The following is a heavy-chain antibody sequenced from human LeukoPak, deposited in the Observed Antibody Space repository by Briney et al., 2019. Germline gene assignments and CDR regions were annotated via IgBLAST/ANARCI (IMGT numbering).Heavy chain of an antibody. Sequence: GGSLRLSCAASGFTFDDYAMHWVRQAPGKGLEWVSGISWNSGSIGYADSVKGRFTISRDNAKNSLYLQMNSLRAEDTALYYCAKETGSGSYGLWGQGTLVTVSS. V-gene: IGHV3-9*01. CDR1: GFTFDDYA. D-gene: IGHD3-10*01. J-gene: IGHJ4*02. CDR2: ISWNSGSI. CDR3: AKETGSGSYGL.